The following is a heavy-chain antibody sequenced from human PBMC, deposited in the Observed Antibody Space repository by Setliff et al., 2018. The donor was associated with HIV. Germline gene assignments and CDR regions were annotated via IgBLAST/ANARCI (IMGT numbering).Heavy chain of an antibody. D-gene: IGHD3-22*01. CDR1: GYTFTSYG. CDR2: IMPIFGTV. CDR3: ARGLVGSGYDDGAFDI. V-gene: IGHV1-69*05. Sequence: SVKVSCKASGYTFTSYGISWVRQAPGQGLEWMAGIMPIFGTVSHTQKFQGRVTITTDESTSTAYMELSSLRSEDTAVYYCARGLVGSGYDDGAFDIWGQGTMVTVSS. J-gene: IGHJ3*02.